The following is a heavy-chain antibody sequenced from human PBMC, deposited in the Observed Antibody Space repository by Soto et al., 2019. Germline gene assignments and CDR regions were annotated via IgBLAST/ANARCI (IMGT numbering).Heavy chain of an antibody. V-gene: IGHV4-59*11. CDR2: IYYSGSS. CDR1: GGSMSSHC. D-gene: IGHD3-22*01. Sequence: LETLLLTWTVSGGSMSSHCRSCIRQPPGKGLEWIGYIYYSGSSNYNPSPKSRVTISVDTSKNQFSLKLSSGSAADTAAYYCTRGGDHYYDSSGPDALDIWGQGTMVGVS. J-gene: IGHJ3*02. CDR3: TRGGDHYYDSSGPDALDI.